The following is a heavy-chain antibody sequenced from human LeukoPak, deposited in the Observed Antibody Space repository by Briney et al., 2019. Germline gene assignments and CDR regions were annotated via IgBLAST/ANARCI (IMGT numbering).Heavy chain of an antibody. CDR1: GGSISSSSYY. CDR2: IYYSGST. V-gene: IGHV4-39*01. Sequence: SETLSLTCTVSGGSISSSSYYWGWIRQPPGKGLEWIGSIYYSGSTYYNPSLKSRVTISVDTSKNQFSLKLSSVTAADTAVYYCARSDIVVVVAAHNWFDPWGQGTLVTVSS. D-gene: IGHD2-15*01. CDR3: ARSDIVVVVAAHNWFDP. J-gene: IGHJ5*02.